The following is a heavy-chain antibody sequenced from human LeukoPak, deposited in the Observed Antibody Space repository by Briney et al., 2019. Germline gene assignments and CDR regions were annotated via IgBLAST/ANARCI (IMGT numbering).Heavy chain of an antibody. V-gene: IGHV3-30*18. D-gene: IGHD3-22*01. J-gene: IGHJ4*02. CDR2: VSYDGSNQ. CDR1: GFTFSSYG. CDR3: AKSPDGYYPSYFDY. Sequence: GGSLRLSCAASGFTFSSYGMHWVRQAPGKGLEWLAVVSYDGSNQYYPDSVKGRFTISRDNSKNTLFLQMNSLRADDTAVYYCAKSPDGYYPSYFDYWGQGTLVTVSS.